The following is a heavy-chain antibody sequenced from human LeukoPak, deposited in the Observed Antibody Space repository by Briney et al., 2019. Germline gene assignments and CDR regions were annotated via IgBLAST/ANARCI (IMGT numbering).Heavy chain of an antibody. CDR2: INPNSGGT. V-gene: IGHV1-2*04. CDR1: GYTFTGYY. D-gene: IGHD2-2*02. J-gene: IGHJ4*02. CDR3: ASCSSTSCYTGFDY. Sequence: ASVKVSCKASGYTFTGYYMHWVRQAPGQGLEWMGWINPNSGGTNYAQKFQGWVTMTRDTSISTAYMELSRQTSDDTAVYYCASCSSTSCYTGFDYWGQGTLVTVSS.